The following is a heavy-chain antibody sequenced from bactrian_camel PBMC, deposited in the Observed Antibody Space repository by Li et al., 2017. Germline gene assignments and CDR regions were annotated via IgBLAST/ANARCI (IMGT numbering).Heavy chain of an antibody. V-gene: IGHV3S40*01. J-gene: IGHJ4*01. Sequence: DVQLVESGGGLVQPGGSLRLSCAASGLTVSDYFMTWVRQAPGKGLEWVSTIDSVLGRTAYADSVKGRFSISRDGARNTVYLQMNSLKPEDTAMYYCAAKNTGQCSTPSRYIFWGQGTQVTVS. CDR1: GLTVSDYF. CDR2: IDSVLGRT. D-gene: IGHD2*01. CDR3: AAKNTGQCSTPSRYIF.